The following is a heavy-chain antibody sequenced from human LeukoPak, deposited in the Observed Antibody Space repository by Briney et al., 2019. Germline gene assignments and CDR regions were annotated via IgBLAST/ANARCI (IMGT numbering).Heavy chain of an antibody. V-gene: IGHV4-31*03. CDR3: ARDRELGS. CDR1: GVSISSADY. Sequence: SQTLSLTCTVSGVSISSADYWSWIRQPPGKGLEWVGYIHHSGRTHYNPSLKSRATLSLDTSKNQFSLKLTSVTAADTAVYYCARDRELGSWGQGILVTVSS. CDR2: IHHSGRT. J-gene: IGHJ5*02. D-gene: IGHD3-16*01.